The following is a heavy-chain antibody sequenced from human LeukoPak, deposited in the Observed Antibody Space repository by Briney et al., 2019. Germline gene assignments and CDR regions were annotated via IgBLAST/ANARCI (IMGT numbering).Heavy chain of an antibody. V-gene: IGHV3-30*03. Sequence: PGGSLRLSCAASGFTFSSYGMHWVRQAPGKGLEWVAVISFDGKTQYYIDSVKGRFTISRDNSKNTLYLQMNSLRAEDTALYYCARDRRYYDSSGYYFHWYFDLWGRGTLVTVSS. D-gene: IGHD3-22*01. CDR2: ISFDGKTQ. CDR1: GFTFSSYG. CDR3: ARDRRYYDSSGYYFHWYFDL. J-gene: IGHJ2*01.